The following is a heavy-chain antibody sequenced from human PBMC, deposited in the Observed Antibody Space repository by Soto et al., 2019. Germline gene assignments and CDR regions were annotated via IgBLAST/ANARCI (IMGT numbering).Heavy chain of an antibody. D-gene: IGHD3-10*01. J-gene: IGHJ6*02. V-gene: IGHV6-1*01. CDR2: TYYRSRWYN. CDR3: ARGIREFMDV. CDR1: GDSVSSNSAA. Sequence: SQTLSLTCAISGDSVSSNSAAWNWIRLSPSRGLEWLARTYYRSRWYNDYAVSVRSRITVNPDTSKNQFSLQLTSVTAADTAVYYCARGIREFMDVWGQGTTVTVSS.